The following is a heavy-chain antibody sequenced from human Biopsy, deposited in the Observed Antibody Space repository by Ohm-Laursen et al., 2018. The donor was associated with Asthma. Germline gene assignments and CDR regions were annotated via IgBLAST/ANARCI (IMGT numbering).Heavy chain of an antibody. J-gene: IGHJ3*02. V-gene: IGHV3-30*01. CDR1: GFSFSNFA. D-gene: IGHD4-17*01. Sequence: SLRLSCSASGFSFSNFAIHWVRQAPGKGLEWVGVISKDASTQDYADSVRGRFTMARDNSKNTLDLQMNSLREEDTAVYYCVRDGADDAFDIWGQGTVVSVSS. CDR2: ISKDASTQ. CDR3: VRDGADDAFDI.